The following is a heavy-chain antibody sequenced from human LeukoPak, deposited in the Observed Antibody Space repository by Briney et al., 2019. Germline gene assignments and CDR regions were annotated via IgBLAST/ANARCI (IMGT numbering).Heavy chain of an antibody. CDR2: IYYNGGT. Sequence: ASETLSLTCTVSGGSISSYYWSWIRQPPGKGLEWIGYIYYNGGTNYNPSLRSRVTISVDTSKNHFSLRLSSVTAADTAMYYCARAGGVDTAMDANFDYWGQGTLVTVSS. CDR1: GGSISSYY. D-gene: IGHD5-18*01. CDR3: ARAGGVDTAMDANFDY. V-gene: IGHV4-59*01. J-gene: IGHJ4*02.